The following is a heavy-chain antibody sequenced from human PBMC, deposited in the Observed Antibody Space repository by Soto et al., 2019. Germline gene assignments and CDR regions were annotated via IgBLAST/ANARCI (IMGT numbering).Heavy chain of an antibody. Sequence: ASVKVSCKASGYTFTSYDINWVRQATGQGLEWMGWMNPNSGNTGYAQKFQGRVTMTRNTSISTAYMELSSLRSEDTAVYYCAREKHTTGTGSPNYYYYMDVWGKGITVTVSS. J-gene: IGHJ6*03. D-gene: IGHD1-1*01. CDR2: MNPNSGNT. CDR1: GYTFTSYD. V-gene: IGHV1-8*01. CDR3: AREKHTTGTGSPNYYYYMDV.